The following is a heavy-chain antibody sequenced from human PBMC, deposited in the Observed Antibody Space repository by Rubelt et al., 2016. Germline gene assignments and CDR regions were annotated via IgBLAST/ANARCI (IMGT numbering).Heavy chain of an antibody. D-gene: IGHD1-26*01. Sequence: EVQLVESGGGLVQPGGSLRLSCAASGFTFSSYAMDWVRQAPGKGLEWVSALSGSGFSTYYADSVKGRFTISRDNSKNTMYLQMNSLRAEDTAVYYCAKGPGDIVGATRGAFHIWGQGTMVTVSS. CDR1: GFTFSSYA. CDR2: LSGSGFST. J-gene: IGHJ3*02. V-gene: IGHV3-23*04. CDR3: AKGPGDIVGATRGAFHI.